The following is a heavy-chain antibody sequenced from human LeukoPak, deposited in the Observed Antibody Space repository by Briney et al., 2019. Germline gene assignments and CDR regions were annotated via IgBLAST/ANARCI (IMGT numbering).Heavy chain of an antibody. D-gene: IGHD5-24*01. V-gene: IGHV4-38-2*02. CDR1: GYSISSGYY. Sequence: PSETLSLTCTVSGYSISSGYYWGWIRQPPGKGLEWIGSIYHSGSTYYNPSLKSRVTISVDTSKNQFSLKLSSVTAADTAVYYCARESWRWLQLSSYFDYWGQGTLVTVSS. CDR2: IYHSGST. J-gene: IGHJ4*02. CDR3: ARESWRWLQLSSYFDY.